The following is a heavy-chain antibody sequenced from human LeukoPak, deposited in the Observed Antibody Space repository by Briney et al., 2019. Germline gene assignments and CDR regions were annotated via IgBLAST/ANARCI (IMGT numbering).Heavy chain of an antibody. CDR1: GFPFYRYW. V-gene: IGHV3-7*01. CDR3: ARQPIYEAYFDF. Sequence: GGSLRLSCAASGFPFYRYWMSWVRLAPGKGLEWVANIKHDGSEKTFVDSVKGRFTISRDNAENSLYLQMNSLRAEDTAVYYSARQPIYEAYFDFWGQGTLVTVSS. J-gene: IGHJ4*02. CDR2: IKHDGSEK. D-gene: IGHD3-16*01.